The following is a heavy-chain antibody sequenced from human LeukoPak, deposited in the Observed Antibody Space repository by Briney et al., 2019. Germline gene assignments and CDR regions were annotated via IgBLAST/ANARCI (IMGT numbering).Heavy chain of an antibody. CDR1: GGSISTNNYY. CDR2: ISFSGTT. D-gene: IGHD3-22*01. Sequence: PSETLSLTCTVSGGSISTNNYYWGWIRQPPGTGLEWIGTISFSGTTYYNPSLKSRVTISVDTSKNQLSLKLSSVTAADTAVHYCAGRDSSGYYHYWGQGTLVTVSS. CDR3: AGRDSSGYYHY. J-gene: IGHJ4*02. V-gene: IGHV4-39*01.